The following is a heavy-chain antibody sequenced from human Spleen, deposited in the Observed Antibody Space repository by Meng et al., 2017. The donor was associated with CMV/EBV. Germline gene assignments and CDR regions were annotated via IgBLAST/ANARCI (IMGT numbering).Heavy chain of an antibody. D-gene: IGHD2-2*01. Sequence: GESLKISCAASGFTFNSFGMNWVRQAPGKGLEWISYISDNAYAIYYAESVRGRFTISRDNSKNTVYLLMNNLRPEDTATYYCARDHGTSWHHYYNMDVWGQGTTVTVSS. CDR1: GFTFNSFG. V-gene: IGHV3-48*01. CDR3: ARDHGTSWHHYYNMDV. J-gene: IGHJ6*02. CDR2: ISDNAYAI.